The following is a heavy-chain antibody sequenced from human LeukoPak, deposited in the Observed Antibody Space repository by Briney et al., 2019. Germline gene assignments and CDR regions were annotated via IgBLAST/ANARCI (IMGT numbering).Heavy chain of an antibody. CDR1: GFTFSSYA. V-gene: IGHV3-53*01. CDR3: VRGDYGDYTLFDY. CDR2: IYSGGST. Sequence: GGSLRLSCAASGFTFSSYAMNWVRQAPGKGLEWVSVIYSGGSTYYADSVKGRFTISRDNSKNTLYLQMNSLRAEDTAVYYCVRGDYGDYTLFDYWGQGTLVTVSS. J-gene: IGHJ4*02. D-gene: IGHD4-17*01.